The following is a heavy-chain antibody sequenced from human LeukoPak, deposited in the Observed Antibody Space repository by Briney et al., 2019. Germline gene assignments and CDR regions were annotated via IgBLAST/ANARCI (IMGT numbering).Heavy chain of an antibody. CDR1: GFTFSSYG. CDR2: IRYDGSNK. CDR3: ARGKSGSYGTKGY. V-gene: IGHV3-30*02. D-gene: IGHD1-26*01. J-gene: IGHJ4*02. Sequence: PGGSLRLSCAASGFTFSSYGMHWVRQAPGKGLEWVAFIRYDGSNKYYADSVKGRFTISRDNSKNTLYLQMNSLRAEDTAVYYCARGKSGSYGTKGYWGQGTLVTVSS.